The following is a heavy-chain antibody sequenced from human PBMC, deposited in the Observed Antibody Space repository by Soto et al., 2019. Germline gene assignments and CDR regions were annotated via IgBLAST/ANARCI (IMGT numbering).Heavy chain of an antibody. CDR1: GGTFSSYT. Sequence: QVQLVQSGAEVKKPGSSVKVSCKASGGTFSSYTISWVRQAPGQGLEWMGRIIPILGIANYSQKFQGRVTLTADKATSTADMQQSSLRSEDTAEYYCAKCLMTTVLPDPDGMDVWGQGTTVTVSS. CDR3: AKCLMTTVLPDPDGMDV. V-gene: IGHV1-69*02. J-gene: IGHJ6*02. CDR2: IIPILGIA. D-gene: IGHD4-17*01.